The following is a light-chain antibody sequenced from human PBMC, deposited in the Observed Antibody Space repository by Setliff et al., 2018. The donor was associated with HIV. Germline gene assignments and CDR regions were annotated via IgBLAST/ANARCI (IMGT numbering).Light chain of an antibody. CDR2: GSN. CDR3: AAWDDSLNGYV. V-gene: IGLV1-44*01. Sequence: QSVLTQPPSASGTPGQRVTISCSGSSSNIGSNTVNWYQQLPGTAPKLLIYGSNQRPSGVPDRFSGSKSGTSASLAISGLQSEDEADYYCAAWDDSLNGYVFATGTKV. CDR1: SSNIGSNT. J-gene: IGLJ1*01.